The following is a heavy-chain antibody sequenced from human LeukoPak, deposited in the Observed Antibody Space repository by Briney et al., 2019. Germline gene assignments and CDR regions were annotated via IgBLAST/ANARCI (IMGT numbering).Heavy chain of an antibody. CDR1: GFTFDDYG. V-gene: IGHV3-20*04. D-gene: IGHD5-18*01. J-gene: IGHJ6*03. CDR3: ARRRRGYSYGTDYYYYMDV. Sequence: GGSLRLSCAASGFTFDDYGMSWVRQAPGKGLDWVSCINWNGGSTGYADSVKGRFTISRDNAKNSLYLQMNSLRAEDTALYYCARRRRGYSYGTDYYYYMDVWGKGTTVTVSS. CDR2: INWNGGST.